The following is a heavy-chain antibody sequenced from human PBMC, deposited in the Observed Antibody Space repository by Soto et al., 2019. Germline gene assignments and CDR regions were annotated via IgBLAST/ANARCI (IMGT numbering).Heavy chain of an antibody. CDR3: TNGPLITGDS. CDR2: ITSNGDST. J-gene: IGHJ5*01. CDR1: GFRFSSYA. Sequence: VGSLRLSCAASGFRFSSYAMSWVRQAPGKGLEWVSSITSNGDSTFFADSVKGRFTISRDNSKRILYLQLNSLRAEDTAVYYCTNGPLITGDSWGQGTLVTVSS. V-gene: IGHV3-23*01. D-gene: IGHD3-22*01.